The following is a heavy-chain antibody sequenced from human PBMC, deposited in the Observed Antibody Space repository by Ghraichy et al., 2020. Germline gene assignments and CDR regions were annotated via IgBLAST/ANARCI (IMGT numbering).Heavy chain of an antibody. Sequence: SETLSLTCAVYGGSFSGYYWSWIRQPPGKGLEWIGEINHSGSTNYNPSLKSRVTISVDTSKNQFSLKLSSVTAADTAVYYCARGWGTTGTTWARYYYGMDVWGQGTTVTVSS. CDR2: INHSGST. CDR3: ARGWGTTGTTWARYYYGMDV. V-gene: IGHV4-34*01. CDR1: GGSFSGYY. J-gene: IGHJ6*02. D-gene: IGHD1-1*01.